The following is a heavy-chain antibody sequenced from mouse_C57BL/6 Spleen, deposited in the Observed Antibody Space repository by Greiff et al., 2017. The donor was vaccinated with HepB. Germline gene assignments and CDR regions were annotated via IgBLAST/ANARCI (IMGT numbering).Heavy chain of an antibody. D-gene: IGHD2-4*01. CDR2: IDPSDSYT. J-gene: IGHJ3*01. CDR1: GYTFTSYW. Sequence: QVQLQQPGAELVMPGASVKLSCKASGYTFTSYWMHWVKQRPGQGLEWIGEIDPSDSYTNYNQKFKGKSTLTVDKSSSTAYMQLSSLTSEDSAVYYCARRGYYDSEGFAYWGQGTLVTVSA. CDR3: ARRGYYDSEGFAY. V-gene: IGHV1-69*01.